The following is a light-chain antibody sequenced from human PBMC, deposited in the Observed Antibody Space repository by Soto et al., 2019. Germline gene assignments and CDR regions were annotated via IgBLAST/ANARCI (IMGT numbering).Light chain of an antibody. CDR2: DVT. V-gene: IGLV2-8*01. J-gene: IGLJ2*01. Sequence: QSALTQPPSASGSPGQSVTISCTGTSSDVGGYNYVSWHQQHPGRAPQLMIYDVTKRPSGVPDRFSGSKSGNTASLTVSGLQAEDEADSYCSSHAGSTVVFGGGTKLTVL. CDR1: SSDVGGYNY. CDR3: SSHAGSTVV.